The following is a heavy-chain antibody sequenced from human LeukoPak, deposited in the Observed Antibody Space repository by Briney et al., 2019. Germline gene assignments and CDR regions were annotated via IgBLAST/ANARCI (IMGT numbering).Heavy chain of an antibody. J-gene: IGHJ4*02. CDR1: GGSISSHY. CDR2: IYYSGST. D-gene: IGHD3-9*01. CDR3: ASRYYDILTGFNWIYFDY. V-gene: IGHV4-59*06. Sequence: PAETLSLTCTVSGGSISSHYWSWIRQPPGKGLEWIGYIYYSGSTYYNPSLKSRVTISVDTSKNQFSLKLSSVTAADTAVYYCASRYYDILTGFNWIYFDYWGQGTLVTVSS.